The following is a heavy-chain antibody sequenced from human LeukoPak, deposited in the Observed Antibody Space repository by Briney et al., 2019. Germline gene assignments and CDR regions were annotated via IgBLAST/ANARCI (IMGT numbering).Heavy chain of an antibody. Sequence: GGSLRLSCATSGFTFSTYWMSWVRPAPGKGLEWVANIKQDGSETYYADSVKGRFTIFRDNAKNSLYLQMYSLRVEDTAVYYCANGDGFDYWGQGTLVIVSS. CDR2: IKQDGSET. V-gene: IGHV3-7*01. CDR1: GFTFSTYW. J-gene: IGHJ4*02. CDR3: ANGDGFDY. D-gene: IGHD5-24*01.